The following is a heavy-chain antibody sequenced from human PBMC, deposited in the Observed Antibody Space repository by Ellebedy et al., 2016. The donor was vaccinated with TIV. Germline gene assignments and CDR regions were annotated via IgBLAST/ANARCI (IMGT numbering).Heavy chain of an antibody. CDR3: AGDGRSISGYYYVFNY. CDR1: GFTFSTYW. CDR2: INSDGSST. J-gene: IGHJ4*02. Sequence: GGSLRLSXAASGFTFSTYWMHWVRQAPGKGLVWVSRINSDGSSTNYADSVKGRFTISRDNAKNTLYLQMNSLRAEDTAVYYCAGDGRSISGYYYVFNYWGQGTLVTVSS. V-gene: IGHV3-74*01. D-gene: IGHD3-22*01.